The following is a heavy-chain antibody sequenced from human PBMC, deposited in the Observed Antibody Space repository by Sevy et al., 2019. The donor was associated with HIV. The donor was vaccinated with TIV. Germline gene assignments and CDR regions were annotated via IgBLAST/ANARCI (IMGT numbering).Heavy chain of an antibody. V-gene: IGHV4-39*01. J-gene: IGHJ3*01. CDR1: GGSISNSSFY. CDR2: IYYSGST. CDR3: ARITWRGWGVFDV. D-gene: IGHD3-10*01. Sequence: SETLSLTCIVSGGSISNSSFYWGWIRQPPGKGLEWLGSIYYSGSTYYNPSLKSRVTISVDTSKNQFSLKLSSVTAADTALYYCARITWRGWGVFDVWGQGTMVTVSS.